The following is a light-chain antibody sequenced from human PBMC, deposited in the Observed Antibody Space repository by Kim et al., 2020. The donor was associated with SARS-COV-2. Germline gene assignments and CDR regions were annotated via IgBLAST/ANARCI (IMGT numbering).Light chain of an antibody. Sequence: SYELTQPPSLSVSPGQTASITCSGDKLGNKYASWYQQRPGQSPVLVISKNNRRPSGIPERFSGSNSGNTATLTISGTQALDEADYYCHAWDRNTAIFGGGTQLTVL. CDR1: KLGNKY. V-gene: IGLV3-1*01. CDR3: HAWDRNTAI. CDR2: KNN. J-gene: IGLJ2*01.